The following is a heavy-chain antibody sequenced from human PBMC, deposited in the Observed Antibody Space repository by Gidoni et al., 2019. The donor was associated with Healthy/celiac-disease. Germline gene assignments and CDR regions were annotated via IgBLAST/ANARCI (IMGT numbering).Heavy chain of an antibody. CDR2: ISSSGSTI. J-gene: IGHJ4*02. D-gene: IGHD3-22*01. CDR1: GFPFSDYY. V-gene: IGHV3-11*01. CDR3: ARDSDDYDSSGYCYYFDY. Sequence: QVQLVASGGALVKPGGSLRLSCSASGFPFSDYYMSWIRQAPGKGLEWVSYISSSGSTIYYADSVKGRFTISRDNAKNSLYLQMNSLRAEDTAVYYCARDSDDYDSSGYCYYFDYWGQGTLVTVSS.